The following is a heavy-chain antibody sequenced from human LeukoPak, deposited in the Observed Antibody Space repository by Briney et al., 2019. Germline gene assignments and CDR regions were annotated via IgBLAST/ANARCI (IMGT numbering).Heavy chain of an antibody. Sequence: PSETLSLTCTVSGYSISSGTYWDWIRQPPGKGLEWIGSIYYSGSTYHNPSLKSRVTISVDTSKNQFSLKLSSVTAADTAVYYCARYVYRYYYDSSEASEAFDIWGQGTMVTVSS. CDR2: IYYSGST. CDR1: GYSISSGTY. J-gene: IGHJ3*02. CDR3: ARYVYRYYYDSSEASEAFDI. D-gene: IGHD3-22*01. V-gene: IGHV4-38-2*02.